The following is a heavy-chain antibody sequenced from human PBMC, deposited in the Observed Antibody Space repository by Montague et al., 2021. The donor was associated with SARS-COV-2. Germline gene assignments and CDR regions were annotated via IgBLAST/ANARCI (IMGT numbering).Heavy chain of an antibody. D-gene: IGHD6-13*01. CDR1: GGSISGSTYL. CDR2: VYYSGST. CDR3: ARRDHTSWYKNHYYGLDV. Sequence: SETLSLTCTVSGGSISGSTYLWDWVRQPPGKGLEWIASVYYSGSTYYNPSLRSRVTISADTSKNQFSLKVSSVTAADTAVYYCARRDHTSWYKNHYYGLDVWSQGTTVTVSS. V-gene: IGHV4-39*01. J-gene: IGHJ6*02.